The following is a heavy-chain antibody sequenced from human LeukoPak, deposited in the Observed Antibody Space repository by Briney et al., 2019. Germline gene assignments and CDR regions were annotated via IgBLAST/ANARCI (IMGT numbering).Heavy chain of an antibody. J-gene: IGHJ2*01. Sequence: SETLSLTCTVSGGSISSGGYYWSWIRQPPGKGLEWIGYIYHSGSTYYNPSLKSRVTISVDRAKNQFSLKLSSVTAADTAVYYCARLGSRGIRYLDLWGRGTLVTVSS. CDR2: IYHSGST. D-gene: IGHD1-26*01. CDR1: GGSISSGGYY. CDR3: ARLGSRGIRYLDL. V-gene: IGHV4-30-2*01.